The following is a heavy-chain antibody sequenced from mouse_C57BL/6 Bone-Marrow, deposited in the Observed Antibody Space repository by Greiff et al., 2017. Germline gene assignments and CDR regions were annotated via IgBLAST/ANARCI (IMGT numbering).Heavy chain of an antibody. CDR2: IRSKSNNYAT. J-gene: IGHJ4*01. Sequence: EVKLMESGGGLVQPKGSLKLSCAASGFSFNTYAMNWVRQAPGKGLEWVARIRSKSNNYATYYADSVKDRFTISRDDSESMLYLQMNNLKTEDTAMYYCVRHGGSYYAMDYWGQGTSVTVSS. V-gene: IGHV10-1*01. CDR3: VRHGGSYYAMDY. CDR1: GFSFNTYA.